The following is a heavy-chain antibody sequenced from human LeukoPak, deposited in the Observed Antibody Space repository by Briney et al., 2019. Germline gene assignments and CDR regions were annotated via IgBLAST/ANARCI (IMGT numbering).Heavy chain of an antibody. CDR1: GFTFSSYA. CDR3: AKDYIGSSWPDY. CDR2: ISGSGGST. V-gene: IGHV3-23*01. J-gene: IGHJ4*02. D-gene: IGHD6-13*01. Sequence: GGSLRLSYAASGFTFSSYAMSWVRQAPGKGLEWVSAISGSGGSTYYADSVKGRFTISRDNSKNTLYLQMNSLRAEDTAVYYCAKDYIGSSWPDYWGQGTLVTVSS.